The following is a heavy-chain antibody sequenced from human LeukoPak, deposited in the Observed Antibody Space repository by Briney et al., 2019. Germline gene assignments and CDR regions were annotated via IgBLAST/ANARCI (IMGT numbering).Heavy chain of an antibody. Sequence: EGSLTLSCAASGFTFSSYAMSWVRQAPGKGLEWVSSITGSGDRTYYADSVKGRFTISRDNSKNTLYLQMNSLRAEETAVYYCASRPRADMGPLDFWGQGTLVTVSS. J-gene: IGHJ4*02. D-gene: IGHD1-14*01. CDR1: GFTFSSYA. CDR2: ITGSGDRT. V-gene: IGHV3-23*01. CDR3: ASRPRADMGPLDF.